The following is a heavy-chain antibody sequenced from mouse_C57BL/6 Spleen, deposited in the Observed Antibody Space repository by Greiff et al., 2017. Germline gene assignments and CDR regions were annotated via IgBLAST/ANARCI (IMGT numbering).Heavy chain of an antibody. CDR2: INSDGGST. Sequence: DVKLVESGGGLVQPGESLKLSCESNEYEFPSHDMSWVRKTPEKRLELVAAINSDGGSTYYPDTMERRFIISRDNTKKTLYMQMSSLRYEDTALYYCARRQRGYWYFDVWGTGTTVTVSS. V-gene: IGHV5-2*01. CDR1: EYEFPSHD. CDR3: ARRQRGYWYFDV. D-gene: IGHD6-1*01. J-gene: IGHJ1*03.